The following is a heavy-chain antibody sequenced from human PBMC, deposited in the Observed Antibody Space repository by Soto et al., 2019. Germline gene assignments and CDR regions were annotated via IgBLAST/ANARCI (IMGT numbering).Heavy chain of an antibody. CDR1: GGSVSSGSYY. CDR2: IYYSGST. D-gene: IGHD5-18*01. CDR3: AREDTAMVYFDY. J-gene: IGHJ4*02. V-gene: IGHV4-61*01. Sequence: PXGTLSLTCTVSGGSVSSGSYYWSWIRQPPGKGLEWIGYIYYSGSTNYNPSLKSRVTISVDTSKNQFSLKLSSVTAADTAVYYCAREDTAMVYFDYWGQGTLVTVSS.